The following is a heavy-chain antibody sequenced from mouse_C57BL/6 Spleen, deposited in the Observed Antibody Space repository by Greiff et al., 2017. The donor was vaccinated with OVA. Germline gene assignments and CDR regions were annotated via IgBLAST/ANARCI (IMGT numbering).Heavy chain of an antibody. V-gene: IGHV1-52*01. J-gene: IGHJ2*01. D-gene: IGHD1-1*01. CDR2: IDPSDSET. Sequence: VQLQQSGAELVRPGSSVKLSCTASGFTFTSYCMHWVKQRPKQGLEWIGNIDPSDSETHYTQKFKDKATLTADKSSSTAYMQLSSVTSEDSVVYYCASITTVASDYWGQGTTLTVSA. CDR1: GFTFTSYC. CDR3: ASITTVASDY.